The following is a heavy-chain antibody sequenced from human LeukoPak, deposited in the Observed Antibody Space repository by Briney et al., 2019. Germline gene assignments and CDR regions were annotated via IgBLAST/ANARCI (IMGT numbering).Heavy chain of an antibody. CDR2: INRGGSRT. D-gene: IGHD6-19*01. Sequence: PGGSLRLSCAAAGLTFGTYTMSWVRQAPGKGLMWVSRINRGGSRTDYAASVKGRFTISRDNSKSTLYLQMNSLRAEDTAMYYCAKTDSSPYSPSDHWGQGTLVTVSS. CDR1: GLTFGTYT. J-gene: IGHJ4*02. CDR3: AKTDSSPYSPSDH. V-gene: IGHV3-23*03.